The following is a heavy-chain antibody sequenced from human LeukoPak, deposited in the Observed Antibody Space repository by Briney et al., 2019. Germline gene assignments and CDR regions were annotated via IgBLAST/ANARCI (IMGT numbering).Heavy chain of an antibody. CDR3: ARDLQVVAATVEGVDY. Sequence: ASVKVSCKASGYTFTSYGISWVRQAPGQGLEWMGIINPSGGSTSYAQKFQGRVTMTRDTSTSTVYMELSSLRSEDTAVYYCARDLQVVAATVEGVDYWGQGTLVTVSS. CDR2: INPSGGST. CDR1: GYTFTSYG. J-gene: IGHJ4*02. D-gene: IGHD2-15*01. V-gene: IGHV1-46*01.